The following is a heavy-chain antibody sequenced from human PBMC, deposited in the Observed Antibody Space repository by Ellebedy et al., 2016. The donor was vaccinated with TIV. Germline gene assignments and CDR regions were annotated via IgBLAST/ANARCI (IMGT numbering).Heavy chain of an antibody. J-gene: IGHJ4*02. CDR1: GGSISSYY. D-gene: IGHD3-10*01. CDR3: ARGDMVRGVREYYFDY. Sequence: SETLSLTCTVSGGSISSYYWSWIRQPPGKGLEWIGSIYYSGSTYYNPSLKSRVTISVDTSKNQFSLKLSSVTAADTAVYYCARGDMVRGVREYYFDYWGQGTLVTVSS. V-gene: IGHV4-59*01. CDR2: IYYSGST.